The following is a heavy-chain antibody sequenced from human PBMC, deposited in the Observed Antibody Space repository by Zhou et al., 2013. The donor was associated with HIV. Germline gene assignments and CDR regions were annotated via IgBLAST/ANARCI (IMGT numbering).Heavy chain of an antibody. J-gene: IGHJ2*01. D-gene: IGHD6-13*01. Sequence: QVQLQESGPGLVKPSQTLSLTCTVSGVSISSGSFYWSWIRQPAGKGLEWIGHIYTSGSNNYNPSLKSRVTMLVDTSKNQFSLRVNSVTTADTAVYFCARVGGXAADGTFGNFDLWGRGALVTVSS. CDR2: IYTSGSN. CDR3: ARVGGXAADGTFGNFDL. CDR1: GVSISSGSFY. V-gene: IGHV4-61*09.